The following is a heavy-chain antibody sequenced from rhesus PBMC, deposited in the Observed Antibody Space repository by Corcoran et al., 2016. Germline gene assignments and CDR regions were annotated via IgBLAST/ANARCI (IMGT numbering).Heavy chain of an antibody. CDR2: ITYSGST. CDR3: ARAYSWNTPPGGYFEF. V-gene: IGHV4-122*02. CDR1: GGSISSGYYY. J-gene: IGHJ1*01. D-gene: IGHD1-20*01. Sequence: QVQLQESGPGLVKPSETLSLTCAVSGGSISSGYYYWSWIRQPPEKGLEWIGYITYSGSTSYNPSLKSRVTISRDTSKNQFSLKLISVTAAETAVYYCARAYSWNTPPGGYFEFWGQGALVTVSS.